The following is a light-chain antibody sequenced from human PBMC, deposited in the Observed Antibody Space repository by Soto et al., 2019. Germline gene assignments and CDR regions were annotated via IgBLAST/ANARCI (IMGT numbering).Light chain of an antibody. J-gene: IGLJ2*01. Sequence: QSVLTQPPSVSGAPGQRVTISCTGSSSNIGAGYDVHWYQQLPGTAPKLLIYVNSNRPSGVPDRFSGSKSGTSASLAITGLQAEDEADYYGQSYDSSLSGSVVFGGVTKLTVL. CDR3: QSYDSSLSGSVV. CDR2: VNS. V-gene: IGLV1-40*01. CDR1: SSNIGAGYD.